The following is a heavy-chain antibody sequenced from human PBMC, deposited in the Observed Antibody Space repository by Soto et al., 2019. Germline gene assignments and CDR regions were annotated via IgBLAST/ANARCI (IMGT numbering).Heavy chain of an antibody. CDR1: CYTFTSYG. Sequence: ASVQVSFQASCYTFTSYGISWVRQAPGQGLEWMGWISAYNGNTNYAQKLQGRVTMTTDTSTSTAYMELRSLRSDDTAVYYCARLADAYYYYYYGMDFWGQGPT. CDR3: ARLADAYYYYYYGMDF. D-gene: IGHD2-15*01. J-gene: IGHJ6*02. CDR2: ISAYNGNT. V-gene: IGHV1-18*04.